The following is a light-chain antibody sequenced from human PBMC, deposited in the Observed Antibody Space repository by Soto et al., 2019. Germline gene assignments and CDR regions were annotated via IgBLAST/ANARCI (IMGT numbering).Light chain of an antibody. V-gene: IGKV3-20*01. CDR3: QQYGTSTGT. CDR1: QSVSSSY. Sequence: DIVLTQSPGTLSLSPGESATLSCRGSQSVSSSYLAWYQQKPGQAPRLLIYGESSRATGIPDRFSGSGSGTDLNLTISRLEPEDFAVYYCQQYGTSTGTCGQGTKVDIK. J-gene: IGKJ1*01. CDR2: GES.